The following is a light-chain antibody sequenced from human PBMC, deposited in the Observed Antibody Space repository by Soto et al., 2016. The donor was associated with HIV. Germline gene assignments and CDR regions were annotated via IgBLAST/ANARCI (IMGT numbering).Light chain of an antibody. CDR3: QQYNTFPWT. Sequence: DIQMTQSPSTLSASVGDRVTITCRASQSISSWLAWYQQKPGKAPNLLIYKASTLQPGVPSRFSGSGSGTEFTLAISSLQPGDFATYYCQQYNTFPWTFGQGTKVEIK. J-gene: IGKJ1*01. CDR1: QSISSW. CDR2: KAS. V-gene: IGKV1-5*03.